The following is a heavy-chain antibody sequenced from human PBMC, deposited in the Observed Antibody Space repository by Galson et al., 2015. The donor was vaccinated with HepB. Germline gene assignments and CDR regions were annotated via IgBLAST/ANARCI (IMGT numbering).Heavy chain of an antibody. Sequence: SVKVSCKASGYTFTSYGISWVRQAPGQGLEWMGWISAYNGNTNYAQKFQGRVTMTRDTSISTAYMELSRLRSDDTAVYYCARLEIAVAGTLDYWGQGTLVTVSS. J-gene: IGHJ4*02. CDR2: ISAYNGNT. V-gene: IGHV1-18*04. CDR3: ARLEIAVAGTLDY. CDR1: GYTFTSYG. D-gene: IGHD6-19*01.